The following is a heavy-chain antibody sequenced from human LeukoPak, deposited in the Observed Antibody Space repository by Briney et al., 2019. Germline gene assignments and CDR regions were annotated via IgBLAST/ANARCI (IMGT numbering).Heavy chain of an antibody. CDR3: ARDDYYYGSGSYPVYFDY. CDR1: GFTFSSYE. Sequence: GGSLRLSCAASGFTFSSYEMNWVRQVPGKGLEWVPYISSSGSTIYYADSVKGRFTISRDNAKNSLYLQMNSLRAEDTAVYYCARDDYYYGSGSYPVYFDYWGQGTLVTVSS. J-gene: IGHJ4*02. V-gene: IGHV3-48*03. D-gene: IGHD3-10*01. CDR2: ISSSGSTI.